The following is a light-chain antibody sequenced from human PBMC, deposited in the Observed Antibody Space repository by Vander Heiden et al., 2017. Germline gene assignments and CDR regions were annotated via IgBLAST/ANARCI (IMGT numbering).Light chain of an antibody. V-gene: IGKV3-20*01. CDR3: QQYGI. CDR1: QSVSSSY. Sequence: EIVLTQSPGTLSLSPGERATLSCRASQSVSSSYLAGDQQKPGQAPRLLIYGASSRATGIKDRFSGSGSGTDFTRTISRMEPDDFEGHYGQQYGIFGQGTKLEIK. CDR2: GAS. J-gene: IGKJ2*01.